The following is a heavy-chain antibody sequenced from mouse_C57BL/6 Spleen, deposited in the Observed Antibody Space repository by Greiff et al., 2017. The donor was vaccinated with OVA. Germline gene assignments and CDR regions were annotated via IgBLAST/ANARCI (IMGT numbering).Heavy chain of an antibody. J-gene: IGHJ2*01. CDR3: AREGRFRCFDY. Sequence: VKLMESGPGLVQPSQCLSITCTVSGFSLPSYGVHWVRQSPGKGLEWLGVIWSGGSTDYNAAFISRLSISKDNSKSPVFFKMNSLQADDTAIYYCAREGRFRCFDYWGQGTTLTVSS. CDR1: GFSLPSYG. CDR2: IWSGGST. V-gene: IGHV2-2*01.